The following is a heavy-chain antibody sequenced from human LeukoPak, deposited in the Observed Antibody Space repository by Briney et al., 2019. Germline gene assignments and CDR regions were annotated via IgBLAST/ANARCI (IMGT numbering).Heavy chain of an antibody. CDR3: ARVAAGAEAHTLHYHYMDV. J-gene: IGHJ6*03. V-gene: IGHV3-74*01. CDR2: INSGGSST. Sequence: PGGSLRLSCAASGFTFSPYWMHWVRQAPGKGLVWVSHINSGGSSTSYADSVKGRFTISRDNAEKSLYLQINSLGVEDTAVYSCARVAAGAEAHTLHYHYMDVWGKGTTVTVSS. D-gene: IGHD6-13*01. CDR1: GFTFSPYW.